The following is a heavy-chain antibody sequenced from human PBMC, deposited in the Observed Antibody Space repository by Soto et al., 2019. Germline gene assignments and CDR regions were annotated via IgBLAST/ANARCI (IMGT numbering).Heavy chain of an antibody. Sequence: EVQLLESGGGLVQPGGSLRLSCAASGFTFSSYAMSWVRQAPGKGLEWVSVISGSGGSTYYAYSVKGRFTISRDNSKNTLYLQMNSLRDEDTAVYYCAKDRDDYIWGSYRYNSGEDAFEIWGQGTMVTVSS. CDR3: AKDRDDYIWGSYRYNSGEDAFEI. CDR2: ISGSGGST. J-gene: IGHJ3*02. CDR1: GFTFSSYA. D-gene: IGHD3-16*02. V-gene: IGHV3-23*01.